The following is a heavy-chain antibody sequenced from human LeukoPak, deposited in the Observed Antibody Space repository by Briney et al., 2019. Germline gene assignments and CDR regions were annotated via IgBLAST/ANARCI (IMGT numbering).Heavy chain of an antibody. CDR1: GFTFSVAW. CDR3: ITEPPGVVF. Sequence: GGSLRLSCAASGFTFSVAWMNWARQAPGKGLEWVGRIKSNTDGGATDYAAPVKDRFTISKNDSEKTLYLQMNSLKTEDTAVYYCITEPPGVVFWGQGTLVTVSS. D-gene: IGHD7-27*01. J-gene: IGHJ4*02. CDR2: IKSNTDGGAT. V-gene: IGHV3-15*01.